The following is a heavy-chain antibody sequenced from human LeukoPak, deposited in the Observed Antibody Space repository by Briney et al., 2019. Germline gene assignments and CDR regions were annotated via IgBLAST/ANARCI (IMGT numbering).Heavy chain of an antibody. CDR3: AKGYYYGSGGTRALDL. CDR2: INTDGSST. CDR1: GFTFSSYW. V-gene: IGHV3-74*01. D-gene: IGHD3-10*01. Sequence: PGGSLRLSCAASGFTFSSYWMHWVRQAPGKGLVWVSRINTDGSSTSYADSVKGRFTISRDNAKNTLYLQMNSLRAEDTAVYYCAKGYYYGSGGTRALDLWGQGTMVTVSS. J-gene: IGHJ3*01.